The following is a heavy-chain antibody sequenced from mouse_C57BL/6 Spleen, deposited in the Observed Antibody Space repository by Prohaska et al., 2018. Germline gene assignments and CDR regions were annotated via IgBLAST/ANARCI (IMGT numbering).Heavy chain of an antibody. CDR1: GFTFSNYW. D-gene: IGHD2-10*02. Sequence: EVKLEESGGGLVQPGGSMKLSCVASGFTFSNYWMNWVRQSPEKGLEWVAQIRLKSDNYATHYAESVKGRFTISRDDSKSSVYLQMNNLRAEDTGIYYCTEGGYGCDYWGQGTTLTVSS. J-gene: IGHJ2*01. CDR2: IRLKSDNYAT. V-gene: IGHV6-3*01. CDR3: TEGGYGCDY.